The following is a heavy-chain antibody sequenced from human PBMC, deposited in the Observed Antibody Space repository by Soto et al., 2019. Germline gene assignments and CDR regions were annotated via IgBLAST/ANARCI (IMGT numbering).Heavy chain of an antibody. V-gene: IGHV1-3*05. CDR1: GYTFTSYA. D-gene: IGHD2-21*02. CDR3: AMSIVLVTPLDY. CDR2: INAGNGNT. J-gene: IGHJ4*02. Sequence: QVQLVQSGAEEKKPGASVKVSCKASGYTFTSYAMHWVRQAPGQRLEWMGWINAGNGNTTYSQKFQGRVTITRDTPASTADMKLLSLMCEETAVDYCAMSIVLVTPLDYWGQGTLVTVSS.